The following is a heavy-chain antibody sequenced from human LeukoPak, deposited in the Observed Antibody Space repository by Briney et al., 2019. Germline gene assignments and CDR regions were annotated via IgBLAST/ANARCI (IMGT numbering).Heavy chain of an antibody. CDR1: GFTFSSYW. CDR3: ARGDSVLRYFDWFADYYGMDV. D-gene: IGHD3-9*01. J-gene: IGHJ6*02. V-gene: IGHV3-7*03. Sequence: GGSLRLSCAASGFTFSSYWMSWVRQAPGKGLEWVANIKQDGSEKYYVDSVKGRFTISRDNAKNSLYLQMNSLRAEDTAVYYCARGDSVLRYFDWFADYYGMDVWGQGTTVTVSS. CDR2: IKQDGSEK.